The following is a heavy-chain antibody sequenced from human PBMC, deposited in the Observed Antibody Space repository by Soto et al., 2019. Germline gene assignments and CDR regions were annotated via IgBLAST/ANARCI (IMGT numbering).Heavy chain of an antibody. Sequence: GGSLRLSCAASGFTFGHSAMSWVRQAPGKGLEWVAAISGTGGATYYADSVKGRFTISRDNSRNTLFLQMNSLRVDDTAIYHCAKPEEVVRGFDFWGLGTLVTVSS. CDR1: GFTFGHSA. CDR3: AKPEEVVRGFDF. CDR2: ISGTGGAT. J-gene: IGHJ4*02. D-gene: IGHD3-10*01. V-gene: IGHV3-23*01.